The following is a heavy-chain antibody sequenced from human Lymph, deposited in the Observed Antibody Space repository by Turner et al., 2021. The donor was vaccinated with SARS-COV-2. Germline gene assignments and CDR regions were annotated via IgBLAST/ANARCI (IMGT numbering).Heavy chain of an antibody. CDR3: ARAAQLTVWFDP. CDR2: MDPNSGNT. D-gene: IGHD3-9*01. V-gene: IGHV1-8*01. CDR1: GYTFTRYD. Sequence: QVQLVQSGAEVKKPGASVKVSCMASGYTFTRYDINWVRQATGQGLEWMGWMDPNSGNTGYAQKFQGRVSMTRNTSISTAYIELSSLRSEDTAVYYCARAAQLTVWFDPWGQGTLVTVSS. J-gene: IGHJ5*02.